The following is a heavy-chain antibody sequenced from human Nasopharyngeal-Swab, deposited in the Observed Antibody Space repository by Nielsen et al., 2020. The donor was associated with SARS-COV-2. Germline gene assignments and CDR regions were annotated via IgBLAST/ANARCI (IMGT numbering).Heavy chain of an antibody. D-gene: IGHD2-15*01. V-gene: IGHV1-69*13. CDR2: IIPIFGTA. Sequence: SVKVSCKASGGTFSSYAISWVRQAPGQGLEWMGGIIPIFGTANYAQKFQGRVTITADESTSTAYMELSSLRSEDTAGYYCASLYCSGGSCYFDYWGQGTLVTVSS. CDR1: GGTFSSYA. CDR3: ASLYCSGGSCYFDY. J-gene: IGHJ4*02.